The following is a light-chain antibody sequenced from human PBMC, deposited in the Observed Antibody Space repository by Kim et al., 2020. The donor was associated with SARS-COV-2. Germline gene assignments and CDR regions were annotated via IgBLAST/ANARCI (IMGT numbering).Light chain of an antibody. J-gene: IGLJ1*01. V-gene: IGLV3-1*01. CDR1: KLGDKY. CDR2: QDS. Sequence: SYELTQPPSVSVSPGQTASITCSGDKLGDKYACWYQQKPGQSPVLVIYQDSKLPSGIPERFSGSNSGNTATLTISGTQAMDEADYYCQAWDSSKGVFGTGTKVTVL. CDR3: QAWDSSKGV.